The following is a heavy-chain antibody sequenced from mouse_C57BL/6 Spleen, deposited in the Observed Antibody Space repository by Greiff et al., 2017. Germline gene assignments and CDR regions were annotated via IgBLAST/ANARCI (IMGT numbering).Heavy chain of an antibody. Sequence: EVKLVESGGGLVQPGGSLSLSCAASGFTFTDYYMSWVRQPPGKALEWLGFIRNKANGYTTEYSASVKGRFTISRDNSQSILYLPMNALRAEDSSTYYCARWGGNYDAMDDWGHGTSVTAST. D-gene: IGHD2-1*01. CDR3: ARWGGNYDAMDD. CDR2: IRNKANGYTT. V-gene: IGHV7-3*01. CDR1: GFTFTDYY. J-gene: IGHJ4*01.